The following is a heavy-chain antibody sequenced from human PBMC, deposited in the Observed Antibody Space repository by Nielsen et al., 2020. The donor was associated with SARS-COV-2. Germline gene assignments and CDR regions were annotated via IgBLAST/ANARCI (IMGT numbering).Heavy chain of an antibody. CDR3: ARDILEHPTRGMDV. CDR2: ISYDGSNK. D-gene: IGHD1/OR15-1a*01. V-gene: IGHV3-30*03. CDR1: GFTFSSYG. Sequence: GGSLRLSCAASGFTFSSYGMHWVRQAPGKGLEWVAVISYDGSNKYYADSVKGRFTISRDNSKNTLYLQMNSLRADDTAVYYCARDILEHPTRGMDVWGQGTTVTVSS. J-gene: IGHJ6*02.